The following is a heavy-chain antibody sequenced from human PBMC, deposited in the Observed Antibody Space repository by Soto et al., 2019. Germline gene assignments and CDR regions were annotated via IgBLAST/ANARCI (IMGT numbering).Heavy chain of an antibody. J-gene: IGHJ4*02. CDR3: ANIKPDYGDYILDY. D-gene: IGHD4-17*01. CDR1: GFTFSSYA. CDR2: ISGSGGST. V-gene: IGHV3-23*01. Sequence: GGSLRLSCAASGFTFSSYAMSWVRQAPGKGLEWVSAISGSGGSTYYADSVKGRFTISRDNSKNTLYLQMNSLRAEDTAVYYCANIKPDYGDYILDYWGQGTLVTVSS.